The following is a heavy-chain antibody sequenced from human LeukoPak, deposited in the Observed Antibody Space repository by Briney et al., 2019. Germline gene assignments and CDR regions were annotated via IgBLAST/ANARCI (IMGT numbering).Heavy chain of an antibody. V-gene: IGHV4-39*07. Sequence: SETLSLTCTVSGGSISSSSYYWGWIRQPPGKGLEWIGSIYYSGSTNYNPSLKSRVTISVDTSKNQFSLKLSSVTAADTAVYYCARVGGNYYDSSGFKRFDPWGQGTLVTVSS. D-gene: IGHD3-22*01. J-gene: IGHJ5*02. CDR1: GGSISSSSYY. CDR2: IYYSGST. CDR3: ARVGGNYYDSSGFKRFDP.